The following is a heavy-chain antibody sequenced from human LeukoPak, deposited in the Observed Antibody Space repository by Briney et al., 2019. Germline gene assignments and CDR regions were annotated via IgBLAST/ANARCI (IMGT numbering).Heavy chain of an antibody. V-gene: IGHV1-69*05. J-gene: IGHJ6*03. CDR3: ARAPATAETYYYYYMDV. CDR2: IIPIFGTA. D-gene: IGHD2-21*02. CDR1: GGTFSSYA. Sequence: SVKVSCKASGGTFSSYAISWVRQAPGQGLEWMEGIIPIFGTANYAQKFQGRVTITTDESTSTAYMELSSLRSEDTAVYYCARAPATAETYYYYYMDVWGKGTTVTVSS.